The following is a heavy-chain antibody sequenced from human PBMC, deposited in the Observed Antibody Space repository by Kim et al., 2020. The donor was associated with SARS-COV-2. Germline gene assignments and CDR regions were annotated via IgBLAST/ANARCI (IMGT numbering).Heavy chain of an antibody. CDR1: GFIFSDSF. J-gene: IGHJ6*02. V-gene: IGHV3-15*01. Sequence: GGSLRLSCAGSGFIFSDSFINWVRQAPGKGLEWLARSRSSGSTIEYAAPVKDRFTISRDDSKNTLFLQMNRLKTEDTGVYYCTWDGELHYDMDVWGQGTTVPVFS. CDR2: SRSSGSTI. D-gene: IGHD1-26*01. CDR3: TWDGELHYDMDV.